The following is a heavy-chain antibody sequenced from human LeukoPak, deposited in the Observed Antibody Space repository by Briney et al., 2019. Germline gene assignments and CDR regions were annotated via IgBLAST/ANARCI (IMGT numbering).Heavy chain of an antibody. Sequence: GGSLRLSCAASGFTFSSYGMHWVRQAPGKGLEWVAVISYDGSNKYYADSVKGRFTISRDNSKNTLYLQMNSLRAEDTAVYYCSSYASYDSSGLDAFDIWGQGTMVTVSS. D-gene: IGHD3-22*01. CDR2: ISYDGSNK. V-gene: IGHV3-30*03. J-gene: IGHJ3*02. CDR3: SSYASYDSSGLDAFDI. CDR1: GFTFSSYG.